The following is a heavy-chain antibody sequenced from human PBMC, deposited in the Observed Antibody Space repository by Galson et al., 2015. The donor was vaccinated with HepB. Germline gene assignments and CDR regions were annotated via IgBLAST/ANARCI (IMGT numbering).Heavy chain of an antibody. CDR3: AADIRVGASYLGIEI. Sequence: SVKVSCKASGFTFTSSAMQWVRQARGQRLEWIGWIVVGSGNTNYAQKFQERVTITRDMSTSTAYMELSSLRSEDTAVYYCAADIRVGASYLGIEIWGQGTLVTVSS. J-gene: IGHJ4*02. D-gene: IGHD1-26*01. V-gene: IGHV1-58*02. CDR2: IVVGSGNT. CDR1: GFTFTSSA.